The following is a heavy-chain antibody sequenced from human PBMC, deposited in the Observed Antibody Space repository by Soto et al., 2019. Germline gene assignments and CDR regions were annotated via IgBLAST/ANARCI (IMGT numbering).Heavy chain of an antibody. J-gene: IGHJ4*02. CDR2: IYYSGST. Sequence: SETLSLTCTVSGGSISSYYWSWIRQPPGKGLEWIGYIYYSGSTNYNPSLKSQVTISVDTSKNQFSLKLTSVTAADTAVYYCARNSGTYYDFDYWGQGTLVTVSS. V-gene: IGHV4-59*01. CDR1: GGSISSYY. CDR3: ARNSGTYYDFDY. D-gene: IGHD1-26*01.